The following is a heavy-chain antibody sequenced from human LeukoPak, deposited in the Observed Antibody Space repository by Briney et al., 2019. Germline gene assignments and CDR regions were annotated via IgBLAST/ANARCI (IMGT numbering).Heavy chain of an antibody. CDR2: ISYDGSNK. V-gene: IGHV3-30-3*01. Sequence: GRSLRLSCAASGFTFSSYAMHWVRQAPGKGLEWVAVISYDGSNKYYADSVKGRFTISRDNSKNTLYLQMNSLRAEDTAVYYCARERVHCSSTSCYPDAFDIWGQGTMVTVSS. D-gene: IGHD2-2*01. J-gene: IGHJ3*02. CDR3: ARERVHCSSTSCYPDAFDI. CDR1: GFTFSSYA.